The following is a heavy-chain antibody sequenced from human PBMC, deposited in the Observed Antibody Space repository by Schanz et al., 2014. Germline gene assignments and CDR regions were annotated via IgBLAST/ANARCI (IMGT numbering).Heavy chain of an antibody. CDR2: INPSGGST. CDR1: GYTFTSHG. J-gene: IGHJ3*02. Sequence: QVQLVQSGTQVKKPGASVKVSCKASGYTFTSHGISWVRQAPGQGLEWMGMINPSGGSTTYAQKFQGRVTMTRDTSTSTVYMELSSLRSEDTAVYYCARGGYSYALSAFDIWGQGTMVTVSS. V-gene: IGHV1-46*01. D-gene: IGHD5-18*01. CDR3: ARGGYSYALSAFDI.